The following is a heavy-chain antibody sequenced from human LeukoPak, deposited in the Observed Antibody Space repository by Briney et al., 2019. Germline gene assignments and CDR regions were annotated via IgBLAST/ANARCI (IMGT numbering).Heavy chain of an antibody. D-gene: IGHD6-13*01. CDR1: GYTFTSYG. CDR3: ARNHVIGADYYYGMDV. V-gene: IGHV1-18*01. Sequence: ASVKVSCKASGYTFTSYGISWVRQAPGQGLEWVGWISAYNGNTNYAQKLQGRVTMTTDTSTSTAYMELRSLRSDDTAVYYCARNHVIGADYYYGMDVWGQGTTVTVSS. J-gene: IGHJ6*02. CDR2: ISAYNGNT.